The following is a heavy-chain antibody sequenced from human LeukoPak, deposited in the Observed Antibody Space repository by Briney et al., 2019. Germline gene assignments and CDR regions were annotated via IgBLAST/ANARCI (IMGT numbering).Heavy chain of an antibody. Sequence: ASVKVSCKASGYTFTSYGISWVRQAPGQGLEWMGWISAYNGNTNYAQKLQGRVTMTTDTSTSTAYMELRSLRSDDTAVYYCARDGAKGLRFSSAYYFDYWGQGTLVTVSS. D-gene: IGHD4/OR15-4a*01. V-gene: IGHV1-18*01. CDR3: ARDGAKGLRFSSAYYFDY. J-gene: IGHJ4*02. CDR2: ISAYNGNT. CDR1: GYTFTSYG.